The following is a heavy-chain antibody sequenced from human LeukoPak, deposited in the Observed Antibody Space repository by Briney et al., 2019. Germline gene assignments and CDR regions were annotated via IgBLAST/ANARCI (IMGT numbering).Heavy chain of an antibody. CDR2: ISSGSSQI. D-gene: IGHD2-2*01. V-gene: IGHV3-21*01. CDR1: GFTFSSYS. Sequence: PGGSLRLSCAASGFTFSSYSMNWVRQAPGKGLEWVSSISSGSSQIYYADSVRGRFTISRDNAKNSLYLPMNSLTAEDTAVYYCARDPRVVVPAYYSYYYMDVWGKGTTVTVSS. J-gene: IGHJ6*03. CDR3: ARDPRVVVPAYYSYYYMDV.